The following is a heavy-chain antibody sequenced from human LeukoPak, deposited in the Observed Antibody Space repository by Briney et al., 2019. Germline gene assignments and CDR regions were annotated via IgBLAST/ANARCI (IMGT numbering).Heavy chain of an antibody. CDR1: GGSFSGYY. J-gene: IGHJ4*02. Sequence: KPSETLSLTCAVYGGSFSGYYWSWIRQPPGKGLEWIGEINHSGSTNYNPSLKSRDTISVDTSKNQFSLKLSSVTAADTAVYYCARGHYYFDYWGQGTLVTVSS. CDR2: INHSGST. CDR3: ARGHYYFDY. V-gene: IGHV4-34*01.